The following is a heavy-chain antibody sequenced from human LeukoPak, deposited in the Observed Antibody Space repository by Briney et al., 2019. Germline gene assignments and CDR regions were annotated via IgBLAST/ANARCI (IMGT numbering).Heavy chain of an antibody. D-gene: IGHD5-12*01. V-gene: IGHV1-2*02. Sequence: ASVKVPCKASGYTFTGYYMHWVRQAPGQGLEWMGWINPNSGGTNYAQKFQGRVTMTRDTSISTAYMELSRLRSDDTAVYYCARVSGGYSGYEGWGQGTLVTVSS. CDR3: ARVSGGYSGYEG. CDR1: GYTFTGYY. J-gene: IGHJ4*02. CDR2: INPNSGGT.